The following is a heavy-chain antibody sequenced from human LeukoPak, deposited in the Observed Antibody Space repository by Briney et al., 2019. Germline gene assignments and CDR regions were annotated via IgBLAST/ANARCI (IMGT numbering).Heavy chain of an antibody. J-gene: IGHJ4*02. CDR2: IYPGDSDT. CDR3: ARLYSSYGISHFDY. V-gene: IGHV5-51*01. Sequence: GESLKISCKGPGYSFTSYWIGWVRQMPGKGLEWMGIIYPGDSDTRYSPSFQGQVTISADKSSSTAYLQWSGLKASDTAIYYCARLYSSYGISHFDYWAQGTLVTVSS. D-gene: IGHD4-11*01. CDR1: GYSFTSYW.